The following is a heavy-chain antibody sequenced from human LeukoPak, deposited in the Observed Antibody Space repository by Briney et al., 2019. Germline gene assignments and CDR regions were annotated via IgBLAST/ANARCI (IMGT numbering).Heavy chain of an antibody. CDR2: ISGSGGST. Sequence: GGSLRLSCAASGFTVSSNYMSWVRQAPGKGLEWVSAISGSGGSTYYADSVKGRFTISRDNSKNTLYLQMNSLRAEDTAVYYCAKDLSGVVVILDYWGQGTLVTVSS. V-gene: IGHV3-23*01. CDR3: AKDLSGVVVILDY. J-gene: IGHJ4*02. D-gene: IGHD3-22*01. CDR1: GFTVSSNY.